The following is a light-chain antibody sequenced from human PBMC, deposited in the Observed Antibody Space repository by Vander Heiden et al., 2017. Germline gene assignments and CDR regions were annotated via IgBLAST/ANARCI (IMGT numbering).Light chain of an antibody. V-gene: IGKV4-1*01. CDR1: QSVFYTSDNNNY. Sequence: DIVMTQSPESLAVSLGERATINCKSSQSVFYTSDNNNYLAWYQQKPRQPPKLLIYWASTRESGVPDRFSGSGSGTDFTLTITSLQAEDVAVYYCLQDRTTPLTFGGGTKVEI. CDR2: WAS. CDR3: LQDRTTPLT. J-gene: IGKJ4*01.